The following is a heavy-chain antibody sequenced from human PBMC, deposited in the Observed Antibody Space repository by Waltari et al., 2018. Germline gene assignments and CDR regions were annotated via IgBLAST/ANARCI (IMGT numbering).Heavy chain of an antibody. V-gene: IGHV1-69*08. CDR2: FITILASA. CDR3: ARGDTAMVGDAFDI. CDR1: GGTFSSYP. J-gene: IGHJ3*02. Sequence: QVQLVQSGAELKKPGSSVKVSCKASGGTFSSYPIYWVRQAPGQGLEWMGRFITILASANYAQKFQGRVTITVDKSTSTAYMELSSLRSDDTAVYYCARGDTAMVGDAFDIWGQGTMVTVSS. D-gene: IGHD5-18*01.